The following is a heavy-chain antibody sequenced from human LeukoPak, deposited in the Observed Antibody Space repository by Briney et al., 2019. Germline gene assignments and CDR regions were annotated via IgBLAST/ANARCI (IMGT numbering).Heavy chain of an antibody. J-gene: IGHJ4*02. V-gene: IGHV1-69*06. CDR1: GGTFSSYA. D-gene: IGHD3-10*01. Sequence: SVKVSCKASGGTFSSYAISWVRQAPGQGLEWTGGIIPIFGTANYAQKFQGRVTITADKSTSTAYMELSSLRSEDTAVYYCARGPMVRGVISFFDYWGQGTLVTVSS. CDR2: IIPIFGTA. CDR3: ARGPMVRGVISFFDY.